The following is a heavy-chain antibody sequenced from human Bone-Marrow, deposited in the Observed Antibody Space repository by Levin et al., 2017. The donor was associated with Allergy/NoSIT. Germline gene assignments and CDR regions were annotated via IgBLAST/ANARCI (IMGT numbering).Heavy chain of an antibody. Sequence: PGGSLRLSCAAPGFTFSSYAMSWVRQAPVKGLEWVSAISGSGGSTYYADSVKGRLTISRDNSKNTLYLQMNSLRAEDTAVYYCAKAAAVAGTSSWFDCWGQGTLVTVSS. CDR1: GFTFSSYA. CDR2: ISGSGGST. D-gene: IGHD6-19*01. V-gene: IGHV3-23*01. CDR3: AKAAAVAGTSSWFDC. J-gene: IGHJ4*02.